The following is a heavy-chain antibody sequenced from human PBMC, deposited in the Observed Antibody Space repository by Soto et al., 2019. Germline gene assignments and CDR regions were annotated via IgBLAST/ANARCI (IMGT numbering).Heavy chain of an antibody. J-gene: IGHJ4*02. CDR1: GYTFSSIG. D-gene: IGHD3-10*01. CDR2: ISTYNANT. V-gene: IGHV1-18*01. CDR3: ARNSDASGSYYTDY. Sequence: ASVKVSCNASGYTFSSIGISWGRHDPGQGLECMGWISTYNANTHYAQGLQGTVTMTTDTSTSTAYMELRSLRSDDTSVYYCARNSDASGSYYTDYWGPGALLPVST.